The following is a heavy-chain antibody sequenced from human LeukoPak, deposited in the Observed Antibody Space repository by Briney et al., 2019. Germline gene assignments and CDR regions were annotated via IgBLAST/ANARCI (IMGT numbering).Heavy chain of an antibody. Sequence: GSLRLSCAASGFTFSSYGMHWVRQAPGKGLEWVAVIWYDGSNKYYADSVKGRFTISRDNSKSTLYLQMNSLRAEDTAVYYCARGSEVTHDAFDIWGQGTMATVSS. D-gene: IGHD3-10*01. CDR2: IWYDGSNK. CDR3: ARGSEVTHDAFDI. J-gene: IGHJ3*02. CDR1: GFTFSSYG. V-gene: IGHV3-33*01.